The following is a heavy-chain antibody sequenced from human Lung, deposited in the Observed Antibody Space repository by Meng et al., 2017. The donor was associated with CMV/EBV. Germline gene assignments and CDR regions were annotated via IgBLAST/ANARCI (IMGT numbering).Heavy chain of an antibody. CDR1: GDIVSSNSAA. D-gene: IGHD4-23*01. CDR2: TYYRSKWYH. Sequence: QVQLPQSGPGLVKPSQTLSLTCASSGDIVSSNSAAWHWIRQSPSRGLEWLGRTYYRSKWYHEYAVSVKSRITISPDTPKNQFSLQLNSMTPEDTAVYYCARGINGGCGDWGQGTLVTVSS. CDR3: ARGINGGCGD. J-gene: IGHJ4*02. V-gene: IGHV6-1*01.